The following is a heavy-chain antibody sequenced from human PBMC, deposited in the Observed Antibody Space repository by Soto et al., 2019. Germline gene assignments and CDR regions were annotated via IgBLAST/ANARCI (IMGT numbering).Heavy chain of an antibody. Sequence: SETLSRTWAVSGGSISSSNWWSLFRQPPGKGLEWIGEIYHSGSTNYNPSLKSRVTISVDKSKNQFSLKLSSVTAADTAVYYCARDAGTTGGYYYYYGMDVWGQGTTVTVSS. V-gene: IGHV4-4*02. CDR3: ARDAGTTGGYYYYYGMDV. D-gene: IGHD1-1*01. CDR1: GGSISSSNW. J-gene: IGHJ6*02. CDR2: IYHSGST.